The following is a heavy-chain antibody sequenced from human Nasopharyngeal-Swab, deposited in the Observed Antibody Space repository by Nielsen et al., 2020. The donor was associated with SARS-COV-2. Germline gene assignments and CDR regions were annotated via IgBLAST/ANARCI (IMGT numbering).Heavy chain of an antibody. CDR2: IIPIPGIA. J-gene: IGHJ6*02. CDR3: ARDSDFWSPGYYYYYGMDV. V-gene: IGHV1-69*10. D-gene: IGHD3-3*01. CDR1: GGTFSSYA. Sequence: SVKVSCKASGGTFSSYAISWVRQAPGQGLEWMGGIIPIPGIANYAQKFQGRVTITADKSTSTAYMELSSLRSEDTAVYYCARDSDFWSPGYYYYYGMDVWGQGTTVTVSS.